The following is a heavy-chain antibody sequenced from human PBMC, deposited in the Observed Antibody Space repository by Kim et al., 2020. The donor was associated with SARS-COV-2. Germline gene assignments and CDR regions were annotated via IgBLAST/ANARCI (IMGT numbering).Heavy chain of an antibody. Sequence: ASVKVSCKASGYTFTSYDINWVRQATGQGLEWMGWMNPNSGNTGYAQKFQGRVTMTRNTSIRTAYMELSSLRSEDTAVYYCVRYRKGLSGSYSYYYYGMDVWGQGATVTVSS. J-gene: IGHJ6*02. D-gene: IGHD3-10*01. CDR1: GYTFTSYD. V-gene: IGHV1-8*02. CDR3: VRYRKGLSGSYSYYYYGMDV. CDR2: MNPNSGNT.